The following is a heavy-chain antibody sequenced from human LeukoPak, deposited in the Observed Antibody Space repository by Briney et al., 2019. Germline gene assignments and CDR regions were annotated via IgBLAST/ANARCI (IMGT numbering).Heavy chain of an antibody. CDR1: GGSISSSSYY. CDR3: ARHRGIAAARDY. D-gene: IGHD6-13*01. Sequence: SETLSLTCTVSGGSISSSSYYWGWIRQPPGKGLEWIGSIFYSGSTYYNPSLKSRVTISVDTSKNQFSLKLSSVTAADTAVYYCARHRGIAAARDYWGQGTLVTVSS. V-gene: IGHV4-39*01. J-gene: IGHJ4*02. CDR2: IFYSGST.